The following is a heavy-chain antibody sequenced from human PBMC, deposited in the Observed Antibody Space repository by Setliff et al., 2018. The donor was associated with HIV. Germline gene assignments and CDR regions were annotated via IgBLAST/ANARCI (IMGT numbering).Heavy chain of an antibody. Sequence: ASVKVSCKASGYTFTNYGISWVRQAPGQGLEWMGRISVYNGNTIYAQKLQGRVIMTTDTSTSTAYMELRSLRSDDTAMYYCATQRDIVMVPGQGGFDIWAQGTMVTVSS. CDR1: GYTFTNYG. CDR2: ISVYNGNT. J-gene: IGHJ3*02. D-gene: IGHD2-2*01. CDR3: ATQRDIVMVPGQGGFDI. V-gene: IGHV1-18*01.